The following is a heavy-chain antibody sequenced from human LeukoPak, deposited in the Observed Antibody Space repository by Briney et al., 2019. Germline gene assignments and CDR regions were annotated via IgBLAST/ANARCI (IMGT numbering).Heavy chain of an antibody. CDR1: GGSISSYY. CDR2: IYYSGST. Sequence: PSETLSLTCTVSGGSISSYYWSWIRQPPGEGLEWIGYIYYSGSTNYNPSLKSRVTISVDTSKNQFSLKLSSVTAADTAVYYCAREHGDPPNFDIWGQGTMVTVSS. V-gene: IGHV4-59*12. D-gene: IGHD4-17*01. J-gene: IGHJ3*02. CDR3: AREHGDPPNFDI.